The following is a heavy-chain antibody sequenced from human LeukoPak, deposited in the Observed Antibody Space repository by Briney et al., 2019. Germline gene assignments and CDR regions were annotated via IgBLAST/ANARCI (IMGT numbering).Heavy chain of an antibody. Sequence: AGSLRLSCAASGFTFSSYAMHWGRQAPRTGQGLVAVISHYGSKKYYSNSANGRFTISTDNSNNTLYLQMNSLIAEATAGYYFAREGSVGARPEYYYYMDVWGKGTTVTVSS. J-gene: IGHJ6*03. V-gene: IGHV3-30-3*01. CDR2: ISHYGSKK. D-gene: IGHD6-6*01. CDR3: AREGSVGARPEYYYYMDV. CDR1: GFTFSSYA.